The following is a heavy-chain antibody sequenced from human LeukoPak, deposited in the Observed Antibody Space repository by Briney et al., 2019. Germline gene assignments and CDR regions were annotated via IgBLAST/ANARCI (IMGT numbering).Heavy chain of an antibody. V-gene: IGHV3-7*03. Sequence: PGGSLRLSCAASGFTFSSYWMSWVRQAPGKGLEWLANIKQDGSEKYYVDSVKGRFTISRDNAKNSLYLQMNSLRAEDTAVYYCARIMITFGGPSGWFDPWGQGTLVTVSS. D-gene: IGHD3-16*01. CDR3: ARIMITFGGPSGWFDP. J-gene: IGHJ5*02. CDR2: IKQDGSEK. CDR1: GFTFSSYW.